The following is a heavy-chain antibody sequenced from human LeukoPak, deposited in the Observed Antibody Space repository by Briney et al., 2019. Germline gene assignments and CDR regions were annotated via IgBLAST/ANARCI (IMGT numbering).Heavy chain of an antibody. CDR2: IYPGDSDT. CDR3: ARRVATIVLDY. Sequence: GESLKISCKGSGYSFTSNWIGWVRQMPGKGLEWMGLIYPGDSDTRYSPSFQGQVTISADKSISTAYLQWSSLKASDTAMYYCARRVATIVLDYWGQGTLVTVSS. J-gene: IGHJ4*02. CDR1: GYSFTSNW. V-gene: IGHV5-51*01. D-gene: IGHD5-12*01.